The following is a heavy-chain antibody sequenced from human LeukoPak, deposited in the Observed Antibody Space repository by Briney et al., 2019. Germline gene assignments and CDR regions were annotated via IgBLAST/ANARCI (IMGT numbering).Heavy chain of an antibody. D-gene: IGHD3-16*01. V-gene: IGHV4-59*01. CDR2: IYYSGST. J-gene: IGHJ5*02. Sequence: SETLSLTCTVSGGSISSYYWSWIRQPPGKGLEWIGYIYYSGSTNYNPSLKSRVTISVDTSKNQFSLKLSSVTAADTAVHYCAGNMITFGGVPHNWFDPWGQGTLVTVSS. CDR1: GGSISSYY. CDR3: AGNMITFGGVPHNWFDP.